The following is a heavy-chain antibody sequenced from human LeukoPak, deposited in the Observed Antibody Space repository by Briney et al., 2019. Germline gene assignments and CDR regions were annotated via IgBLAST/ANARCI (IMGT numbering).Heavy chain of an antibody. D-gene: IGHD3-3*01. CDR3: ARGQDPGRLLFGQHPYANWFDP. V-gene: IGHV1-2*02. Sequence: ASVKVSCKASGYTFTGYYMHWVRQAPGQGLEWMGWINPSSGGTNYAQKFQGRVTMTRDTSTSTVYMELSSLRSEDTAVYYCARGQDPGRLLFGQHPYANWFDPWGQGTLVTVSS. J-gene: IGHJ5*02. CDR1: GYTFTGYY. CDR2: INPSSGGT.